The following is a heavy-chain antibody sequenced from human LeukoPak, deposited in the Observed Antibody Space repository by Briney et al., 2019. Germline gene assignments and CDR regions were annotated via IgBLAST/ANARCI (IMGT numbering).Heavy chain of an antibody. J-gene: IGHJ4*02. Sequence: EASVKVSCKASGGTFSSYAISWVRQAPGQGVEWMGRIIPILGIANYAQKFQGRVTITADKSTSTAYMELSSLRSEDTAVYYCARDSGSYSERYFDYWGQGTLVTVSS. D-gene: IGHD1-26*01. V-gene: IGHV1-69*04. CDR1: GGTFSSYA. CDR3: ARDSGSYSERYFDY. CDR2: IIPILGIA.